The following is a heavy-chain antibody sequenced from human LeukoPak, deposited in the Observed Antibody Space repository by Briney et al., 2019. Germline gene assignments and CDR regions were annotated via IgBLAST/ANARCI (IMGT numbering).Heavy chain of an antibody. Sequence: HPGGSLRLSCAASGFTVITNDMTWVRQAPGKGLEWVSVLYSDGNTKYADSVQGRFTISRDNSKNTLYLEMNSLSPDDTAVYYCARGVEPLAANTLAYWGQGTLVTVFS. CDR1: GFTVITND. V-gene: IGHV3-53*01. CDR3: ARGVEPLAANTLAY. D-gene: IGHD1-14*01. CDR2: LYSDGNT. J-gene: IGHJ4*02.